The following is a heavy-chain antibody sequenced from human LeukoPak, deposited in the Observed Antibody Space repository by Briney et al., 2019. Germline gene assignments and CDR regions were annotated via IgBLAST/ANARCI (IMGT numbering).Heavy chain of an antibody. CDR2: INPNSGGT. D-gene: IGHD3-3*01. CDR1: GYTFTGYY. CDR3: AADGITIFGVVYGGFDY. Sequence: ASVKVSCKASGYTFTGYYMHWVRQAPGQGLDWMGRINPNSGGTNYAQKFQGRVTMTRDTSISTAYMELSRLRSDDTAVYYCAADGITIFGVVYGGFDYWGQGTLVTVSS. V-gene: IGHV1-2*06. J-gene: IGHJ4*02.